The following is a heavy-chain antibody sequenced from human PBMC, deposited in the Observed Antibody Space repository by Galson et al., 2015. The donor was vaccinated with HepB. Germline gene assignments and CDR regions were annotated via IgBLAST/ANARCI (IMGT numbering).Heavy chain of an antibody. CDR3: AKDLFVSGSRSGYDSRFESPIDY. Sequence: SLRLSCAASGFTFSSYAMSWVRQAPGKGLEWVSAISGSGGSTYYADSVKGRFTISRDNSKNTLYLQMNSLRAEDTAVYYCAKDLFVSGSRSGYDSRFESPIDYWGQGTLVTVSS. CDR2: ISGSGGST. CDR1: GFTFSSYA. D-gene: IGHD5-12*01. J-gene: IGHJ4*02. V-gene: IGHV3-23*01.